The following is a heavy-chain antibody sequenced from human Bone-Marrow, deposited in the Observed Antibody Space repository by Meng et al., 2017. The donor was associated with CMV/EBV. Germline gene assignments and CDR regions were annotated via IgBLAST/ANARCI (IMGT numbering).Heavy chain of an antibody. CDR1: GFTFRSYA. Sequence: GESLKISCAASGFTFRSYAMSWVRQAPGKGLEWVSAISGSGGSTYYADSVKGRFTISRDNSKNTLYLQMNSLRAEDTAVYYCAKGTIFGHARYGMDVWGQGTTVTVSS. CDR3: AKGTIFGHARYGMDV. J-gene: IGHJ6*02. D-gene: IGHD3-3*01. CDR2: ISGSGGST. V-gene: IGHV3-23*01.